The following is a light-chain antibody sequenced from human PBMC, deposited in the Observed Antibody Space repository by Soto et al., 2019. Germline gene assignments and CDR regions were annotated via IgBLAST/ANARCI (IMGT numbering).Light chain of an antibody. Sequence: DIVMTQSPDSLAVSLGERATINCKCSQSVLYSSNNKNYLTWYQQKPGQPPKLLIYWASTRESGVPDRFSGSGSGTDFTLTISSLQAEDVAVYYCQQYYSTPCTFGQGTKLEIK. CDR3: QQYYSTPCT. CDR2: WAS. V-gene: IGKV4-1*01. J-gene: IGKJ2*02. CDR1: QSVLYSSNNKNY.